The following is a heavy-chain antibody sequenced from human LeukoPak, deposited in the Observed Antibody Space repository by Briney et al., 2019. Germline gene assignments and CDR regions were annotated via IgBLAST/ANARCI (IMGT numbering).Heavy chain of an antibody. V-gene: IGHV3-30*18. CDR2: ISYDGSNK. Sequence: GGSLRLSCAASGFTFSNYGMHWVRQAPGKGLEWVAVISYDGSNKYYADSVKGRFTISRDNSKNTLYPQMNSLRVEDTAVYYCAKGSMGRCSGNSCYSVYWGQGTLVTVSS. D-gene: IGHD5-12*01. J-gene: IGHJ4*02. CDR3: AKGSMGRCSGNSCYSVY. CDR1: GFTFSNYG.